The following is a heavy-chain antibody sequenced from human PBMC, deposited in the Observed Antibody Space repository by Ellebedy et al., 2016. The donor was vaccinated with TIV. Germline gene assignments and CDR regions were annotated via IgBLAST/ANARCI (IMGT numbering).Heavy chain of an antibody. CDR2: INPLLGVA. V-gene: IGHV1-69*04. J-gene: IGHJ4*02. Sequence: AASVKVSCKASGGTFSNYAISWVRQAPGQGLEWMGRINPLLGVASYAQKFQGRLTIIADTATSTDYMELRSLTYEDTAVYYCAADYGDYVAEDWGQGTLITVSS. CDR3: AADYGDYVAED. CDR1: GGTFSNYA. D-gene: IGHD4-17*01.